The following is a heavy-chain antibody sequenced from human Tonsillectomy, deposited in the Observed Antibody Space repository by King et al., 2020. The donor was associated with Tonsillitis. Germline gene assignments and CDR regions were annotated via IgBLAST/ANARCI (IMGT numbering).Heavy chain of an antibody. V-gene: IGHV3-49*05. CDR2: IRSKSYGGTT. J-gene: IGHJ4*02. D-gene: IGHD3-22*01. CDR3: TRKMFYYDNSGYSFDL. CDR1: GFTFCDYG. Sequence: VQLVESGGGLVKPGRSLRLSCTASGFTFCDYGMSWFRPAPEKGLEWVGFIRSKSYGGTTEYAASVKGRFTLSRDDSKSIAYLQMNSLKTDDTAVYFCTRKMFYYDNSGYSFDLWGQGTLVTVSS.